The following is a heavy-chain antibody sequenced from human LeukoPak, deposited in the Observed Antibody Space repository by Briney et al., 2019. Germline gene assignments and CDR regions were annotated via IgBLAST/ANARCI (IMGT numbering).Heavy chain of an antibody. CDR3: ARRRYDLPYYDSSGYYDY. J-gene: IGHJ4*02. Sequence: ASVKVSCKASGGTFSSYAISWVRQAPGQGLEWMGGIIPIFGTANYAQKFQGRVTITTDESTSTAYMELSSLRSVDTAVYYCARRRYDLPYYDSSGYYDYWGQGTLVTVSS. CDR1: GGTFSSYA. CDR2: IIPIFGTA. V-gene: IGHV1-69*05. D-gene: IGHD3-22*01.